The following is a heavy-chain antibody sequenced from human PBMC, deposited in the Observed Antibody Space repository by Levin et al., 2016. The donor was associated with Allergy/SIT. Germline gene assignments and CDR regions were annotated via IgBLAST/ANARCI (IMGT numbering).Heavy chain of an antibody. Sequence: WIRQPPGKGLEWVSSISSSSSYIYYADSVKGRFTISRDNAKNSLYLQMNSLRAEDTAVYYCARDRDSGYDAWGQGTLVTVSS. CDR2: ISSSSSYI. CDR3: ARDRDSGYDA. D-gene: IGHD5-12*01. J-gene: IGHJ5*02. V-gene: IGHV3-21*01.